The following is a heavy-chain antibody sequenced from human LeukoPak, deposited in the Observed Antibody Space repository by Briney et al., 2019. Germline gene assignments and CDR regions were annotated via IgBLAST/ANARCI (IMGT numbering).Heavy chain of an antibody. D-gene: IGHD3-10*01. J-gene: IGHJ5*02. CDR3: ERGEINDNWFDP. CDR1: GGTFSSYT. Sequence: SVKVSCKASGGTFSSYTISWVRQAPGQGLEWMGRIIPILGIANYAQKFQGRVTITADKSTSTAYMELSSLRSEDTAVYYCERGEINDNWFDPWGRGTLVTVSS. V-gene: IGHV1-69*02. CDR2: IIPILGIA.